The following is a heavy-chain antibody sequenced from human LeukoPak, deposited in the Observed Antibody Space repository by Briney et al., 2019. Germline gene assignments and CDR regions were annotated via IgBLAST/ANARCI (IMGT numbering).Heavy chain of an antibody. V-gene: IGHV3-48*04. CDR3: ARATRSYYFDY. J-gene: IGHJ4*02. Sequence: GALRLSCAASGFTFSSYSTNWVRQAPGKGLEWVSYISSSSSTIYYADSVKGRFTISRDNTKNSLYLQMNSLRAEDTAVYYCARATRSYYFDYWGQGTLVIVSS. CDR2: ISSSSSTI. CDR1: GFTFSSYS.